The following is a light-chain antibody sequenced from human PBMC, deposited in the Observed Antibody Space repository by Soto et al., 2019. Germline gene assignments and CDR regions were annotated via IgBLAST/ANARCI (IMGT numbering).Light chain of an antibody. CDR3: QLRVVWPS. CDR2: DAS. J-gene: IGKJ1*01. V-gene: IGKV3-11*01. CDR1: QSVSTS. Sequence: IVLTQSPVTLALSPGERAVLSCRASQSVSTSLAWYQHKPGQAPRLFIYDASKRAPGIPARFSGSGSGTDFTLTISSLEPEDFAVSYCQLRVVWPSFGQGTKV.